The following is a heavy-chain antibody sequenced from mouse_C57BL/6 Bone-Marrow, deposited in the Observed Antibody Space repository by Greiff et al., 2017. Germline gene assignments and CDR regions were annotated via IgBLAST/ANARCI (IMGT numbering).Heavy chain of an antibody. D-gene: IGHD2-1*01. CDR3: ARDGNYDYWDD. CDR2: IFPGDGSI. V-gene: IGHV1-85*01. CDR1: GYTFTSYD. J-gene: IGHJ2*01. Sequence: VQLQQSGAELVRPGASVKLSCKASGYTFTSYDINWVRQRPEQGLEWIGLIFPGDGSIKYNEKFKGKATRTNDQPSSTAYMQLSRLTSEASAVYFGARDGNYDYWDDWGQGTTLTVSS.